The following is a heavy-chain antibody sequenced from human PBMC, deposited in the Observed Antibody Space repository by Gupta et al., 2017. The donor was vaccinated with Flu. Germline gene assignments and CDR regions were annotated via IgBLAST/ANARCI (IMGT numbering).Heavy chain of an antibody. J-gene: IGHJ3*02. V-gene: IGHV3-64*02. CDR2: INSNGGST. Sequence: WVRQTPGKGLEYVSAINSNGGSTYYADSVKGRFTISRDNSKNTLYLQMGSLRADDMAVYYCARYQVLSGLDIWGQGTMVIVSS. CDR3: ARYQVLSGLDI. D-gene: IGHD2-2*01.